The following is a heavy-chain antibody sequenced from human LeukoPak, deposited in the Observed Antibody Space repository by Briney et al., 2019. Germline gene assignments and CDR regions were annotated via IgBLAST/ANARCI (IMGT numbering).Heavy chain of an antibody. Sequence: SQTLSLTCTVSGGSISSGYYFWSWIRQPPGKGLEWIGCIYYSGNTYYNPSLKSRVTISRDTSKNQFSLKLSSVTAADTAVYYCAREDGTIVRGVITGGYFQHWGQGTLVTVSS. CDR2: IYYSGNT. J-gene: IGHJ1*01. V-gene: IGHV4-30-4*01. CDR3: AREDGTIVRGVITGGYFQH. CDR1: GGSISSGYYF. D-gene: IGHD3-10*01.